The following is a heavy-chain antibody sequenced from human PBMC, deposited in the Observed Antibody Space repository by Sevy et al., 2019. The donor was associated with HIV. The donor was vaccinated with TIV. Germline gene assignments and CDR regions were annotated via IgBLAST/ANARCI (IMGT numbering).Heavy chain of an antibody. CDR2: ISSNGDNA. V-gene: IGHV3-30-3*01. D-gene: IGHD1-26*01. J-gene: IGHJ4*02. CDR1: GFTFRTYA. CDR3: ARGPEWELTSFLSH. Sequence: GGYLRLSCAASGFTFRTYAFHWVRQTPGRGLEWIGLISSNGDNALYANSVRGRFTISIDNSMNTLYLQMTSLTPDDTAVYYCARGPEWELTSFLSHWGQGTLVTVSS.